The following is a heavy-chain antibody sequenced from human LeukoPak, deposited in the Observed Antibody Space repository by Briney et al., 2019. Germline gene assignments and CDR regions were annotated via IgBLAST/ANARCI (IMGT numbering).Heavy chain of an antibody. J-gene: IGHJ4*02. CDR1: GVSISRYY. CDR3: ARADYYGSRVYFDY. D-gene: IGHD3-10*01. Sequence: PSETLSLTCTVSGVSISRYYWSWLRQPPGKGLDWVGYIYYSGSTNYNPPLKSRVTISVDTSKNQFSLKLSSVTAADTAVYYCARADYYGSRVYFDYWGQGTLVTVSS. CDR2: IYYSGST. V-gene: IGHV4-59*01.